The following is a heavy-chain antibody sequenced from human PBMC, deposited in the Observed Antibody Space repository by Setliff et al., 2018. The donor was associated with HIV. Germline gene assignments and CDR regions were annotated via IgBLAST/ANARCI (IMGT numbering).Heavy chain of an antibody. CDR1: GDSISSGSSY. D-gene: IGHD1-26*01. V-gene: IGHV4-61*02. CDR2: IYISGST. Sequence: SETLSLTCTVSGDSISSGSSYWSWFRQPAGKELEWIGLIYISGSTIYNPSLKSRVTITINTSKRQCSLNLSSVTGADSAMYYCARESGIVGDQGFDYWSQGTLVTVSS. J-gene: IGHJ4*02. CDR3: ARESGIVGDQGFDY.